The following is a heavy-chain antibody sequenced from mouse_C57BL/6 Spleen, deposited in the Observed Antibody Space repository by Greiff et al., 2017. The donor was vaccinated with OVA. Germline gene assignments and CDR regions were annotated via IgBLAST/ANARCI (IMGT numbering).Heavy chain of an antibody. V-gene: IGHV7-1*01. CDR3: ARDAYGRDWYFDV. CDR1: GFTFSDFY. CDR2: SRNKANDYTT. Sequence: EVKLVESGGGLVQSGRSLRLSCATSGFTFSDFYMEWVRQAPGKGLEWIAASRNKANDYTTEYSASVKGRFIVSRDTSQSILYLQMNALRAEDTAIYYCARDAYGRDWYFDVWGTGTTVTVSS. J-gene: IGHJ1*03. D-gene: IGHD1-2*01.